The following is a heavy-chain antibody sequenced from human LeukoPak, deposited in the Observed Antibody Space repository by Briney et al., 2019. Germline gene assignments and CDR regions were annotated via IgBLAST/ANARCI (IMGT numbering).Heavy chain of an antibody. J-gene: IGHJ5*02. V-gene: IGHV1-69*04. D-gene: IGHD3-10*01. CDR3: ARGGYYGSGSYYNTYNWFDP. Sequence: ASVKVSCKASGGTFSSYAISWMRQAPGQGLEWMGRIIPILGIANYAQKFQGRVTITADKSTSTAYMELSSLRSEDTAVYYCARGGYYGSGSYYNTYNWFDPWGQGTLVTVSS. CDR2: IIPILGIA. CDR1: GGTFSSYA.